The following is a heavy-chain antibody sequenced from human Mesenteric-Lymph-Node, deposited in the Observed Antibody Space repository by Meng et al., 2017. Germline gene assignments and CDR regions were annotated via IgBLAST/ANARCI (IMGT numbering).Heavy chain of an antibody. CDR2: IWYDESNR. Sequence: QVQLVESGGGVVKPGRSLRLSCAASGFTVSRYGFHWVRQAPGKGLEWVATIWYDESNRYYADSVKGRFTISRDNSKNTLYLQMNNLGAEDTALYYCARDGHAYNYDYWGQGTLVTVSS. J-gene: IGHJ4*02. CDR3: ARDGHAYNYDY. D-gene: IGHD5-24*01. CDR1: GFTVSRYG. V-gene: IGHV3-33*01.